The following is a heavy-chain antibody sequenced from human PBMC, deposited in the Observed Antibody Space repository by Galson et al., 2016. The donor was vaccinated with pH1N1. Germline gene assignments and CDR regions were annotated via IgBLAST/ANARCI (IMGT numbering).Heavy chain of an antibody. CDR3: AKWSSGDFVFDK. V-gene: IGHV5-51*03. D-gene: IGHD2-21*02. CDR1: GYTFTSDW. CDR2: VHPGTSES. J-gene: IGHJ4*02. Sequence: QSGAAVKKPGESLTISCKGSGYTFTSDWIAWVRQTPGKGLEWMAIVHPGTSESRYNPPLPPSFQGRVIISVDESINTAYLQWYNLKASDTALYYCAKWSSGDFVFDKWGQGTLVTVSS.